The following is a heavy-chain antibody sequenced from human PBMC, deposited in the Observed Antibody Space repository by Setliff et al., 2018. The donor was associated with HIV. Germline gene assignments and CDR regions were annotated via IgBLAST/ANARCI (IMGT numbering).Heavy chain of an antibody. V-gene: IGHV4-4*08. CDR3: ARCSSSSKYHYYYMDV. Sequence: PSETLSLTCTVSGGSINSYYWSWIRLPPGRGLEWIGYVSTSGSTKYNPSLKSRLTIFMDTSKSQLSLWLSSVTAADTAVYYCARCSSSSKYHYYYMDVWGKGTTVTVSS. CDR2: VSTSGST. CDR1: GGSINSYY. J-gene: IGHJ6*03. D-gene: IGHD6-6*01.